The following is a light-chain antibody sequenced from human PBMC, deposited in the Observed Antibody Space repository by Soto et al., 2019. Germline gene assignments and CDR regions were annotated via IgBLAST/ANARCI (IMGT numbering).Light chain of an antibody. CDR2: GDR. CDR3: QVWDGSNDHRV. Sequence: SYELTQPPSVSVAPGQTARITCGGNNIGTKGVHWYQQKPGQAPVLVVYGDRDRPSGIPERFSGSNSGNTATLTIGRVEAGDEADYYCQVWDGSNDHRVFGGGTKVTVL. V-gene: IGLV3-21*02. CDR1: NIGTKG. J-gene: IGLJ3*02.